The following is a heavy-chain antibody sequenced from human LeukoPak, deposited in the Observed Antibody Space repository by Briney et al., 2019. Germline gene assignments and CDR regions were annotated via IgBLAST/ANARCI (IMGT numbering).Heavy chain of an antibody. Sequence: GASVKVSCTASGYTFTGYYMHWVRQAPGQGLEWMGWISPSGGTDYAQKFQGRVTMTRDTSITTAYMELSRLTSDDTAVYYCARDHYYTSGSPSFDYWGQGTLVTVSS. CDR2: ISPSGGT. CDR3: ARDHYYTSGSPSFDY. CDR1: GYTFTGYY. J-gene: IGHJ4*02. V-gene: IGHV1-2*02. D-gene: IGHD3-10*01.